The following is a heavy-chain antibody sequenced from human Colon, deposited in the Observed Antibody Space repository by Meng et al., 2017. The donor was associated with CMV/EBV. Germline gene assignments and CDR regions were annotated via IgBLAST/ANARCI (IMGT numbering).Heavy chain of an antibody. CDR1: AFRFNSYN. J-gene: IGHJ6*02. CDR2: ISDDGTNK. D-gene: IGHD5-24*01. CDR3: ARAPPKERHNYYYGMDV. Sequence: SLKISCVASAFRFNSYNIHWVRQTPGKGLEWVAMISDDGTNKYYGDFVKGRFTVSRDNSKNSVYLQMNGLRGENTAVYYCARAPPKERHNYYYGMDVWGQGTTVTVSS. V-gene: IGHV3-30-3*01.